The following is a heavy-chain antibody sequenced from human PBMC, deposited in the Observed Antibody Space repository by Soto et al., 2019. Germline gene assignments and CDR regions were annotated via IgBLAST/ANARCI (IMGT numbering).Heavy chain of an antibody. V-gene: IGHV3-23*01. J-gene: IGHJ4*02. D-gene: IGHD4-17*01. CDR3: AKSATVTQIDS. Sequence: GGFLRLSCAAPGFTFSSDAMSWVRQAPGKGLEWVSAISGSGGSTYYADSVKGRFTMSRDNSKNTLYLQMNSLRAEDTAVYYCAKSATVTQIDSWGQGTLVTVYS. CDR2: ISGSGGST. CDR1: GFTFSSDA.